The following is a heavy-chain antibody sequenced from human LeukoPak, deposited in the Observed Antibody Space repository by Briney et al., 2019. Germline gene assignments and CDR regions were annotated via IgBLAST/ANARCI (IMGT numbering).Heavy chain of an antibody. V-gene: IGHV4-59*12. Sequence: SETLSLTCTVSGGSINDYYWSWIRQPPGKGLEWIGFVYYTGMLNYNPFLSSRLTISLDTSKNQFSLKLNSVTAADTALYYCATGQYSYGSKYWGQGALVTVSS. CDR2: VYYTGML. D-gene: IGHD4/OR15-4a*01. CDR1: GGSINDYY. J-gene: IGHJ4*02. CDR3: ATGQYSYGSKY.